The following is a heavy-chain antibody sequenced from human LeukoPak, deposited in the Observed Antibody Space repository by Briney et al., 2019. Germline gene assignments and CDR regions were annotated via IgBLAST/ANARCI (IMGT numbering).Heavy chain of an antibody. CDR2: IYYSGST. D-gene: IGHD3-9*01. J-gene: IGHJ4*02. CDR1: GGSSSSYY. V-gene: IGHV4-59*01. Sequence: PSETLSLTCTVSGGSSSSYYWSWIRQPPGKGLEGMGYIYYSGSTNYNPSPKSRVTISVDTSKNQFSLKLSSVTAAATAVYYCAALGASDWLRIDYWGQGTLVTVSS. CDR3: AALGASDWLRIDY.